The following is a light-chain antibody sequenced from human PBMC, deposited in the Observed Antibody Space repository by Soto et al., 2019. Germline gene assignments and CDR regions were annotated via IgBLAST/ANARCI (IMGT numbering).Light chain of an antibody. CDR1: SSDVGGYNY. CDR3: CSYTGSYTSV. J-gene: IGLJ3*02. V-gene: IGLV2-11*01. CDR2: DVS. Sequence: QSALTQPRSVSGSPGQSVTISCTGTSSDVGGYNYVSWYQQHPGQAPKLMIYDVSKRPSGVPDRFSGSKSGNTASLTISGLQAEDEADYYRCSYTGSYTSVFGGGTKLTVL.